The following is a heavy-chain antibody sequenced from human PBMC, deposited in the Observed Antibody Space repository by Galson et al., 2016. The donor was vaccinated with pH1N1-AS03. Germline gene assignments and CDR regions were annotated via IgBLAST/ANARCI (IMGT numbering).Heavy chain of an antibody. CDR2: IIPILGIT. CDR3: ATGDLGCYCFDP. Sequence: SVKVSCKASGGTFSKYTFNWLRQAPGQGLEWMGRIIPILGITNYAQKFQDRVTIIADKSTNSAYMNLSSLRSEDTAMYYFATGDLGCYCFDPGGQGTLVTVSS. V-gene: IGHV1-69*02. D-gene: IGHD3-10*01. J-gene: IGHJ5*01. CDR1: GGTFSKYT.